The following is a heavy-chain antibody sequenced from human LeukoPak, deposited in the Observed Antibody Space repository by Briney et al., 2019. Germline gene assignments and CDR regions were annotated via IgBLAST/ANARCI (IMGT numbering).Heavy chain of an antibody. CDR1: GGSISNYY. V-gene: IGHV4-59*01. D-gene: IGHD1-14*01. J-gene: IGHJ4*02. CDR2: IFSNGNT. Sequence: PSETLSLTCTVSGGSISNYYWSWIRQSPGKGLEWIAYIFSNGNTNYNPSLKSRVTISVDTSKNQFSLKLSSVTAADTAVCYCARSGRIGASDSWGQGSLVTVSS. CDR3: ARSGRIGASDS.